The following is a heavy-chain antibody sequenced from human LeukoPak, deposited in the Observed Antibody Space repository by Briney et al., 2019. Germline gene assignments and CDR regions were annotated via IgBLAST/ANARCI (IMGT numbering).Heavy chain of an antibody. Sequence: GGSLTLSCAASGFTFSSYGMHWVRQAPGRGLEWVTFIRYDGSLEFYADSVEGRFTISRDNSNNTLYLQMNSLRTEDTAVYYCAQGGLRLDYWGQGTLVTVSS. CDR3: AQGGLRLDY. J-gene: IGHJ4*02. CDR1: GFTFSSYG. CDR2: IRYDGSLE. V-gene: IGHV3-30*02.